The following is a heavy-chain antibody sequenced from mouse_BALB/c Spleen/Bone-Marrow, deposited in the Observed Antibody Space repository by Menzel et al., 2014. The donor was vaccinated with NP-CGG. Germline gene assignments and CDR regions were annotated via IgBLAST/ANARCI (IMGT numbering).Heavy chain of an antibody. CDR3: AREGYAITAWFAY. CDR2: INTYSGNT. V-gene: IGHV1-67*01. CDR1: GYTFTDYA. Sequence: VQLQQSGPELVRPGVSVKISCKGSGYTFTDYAMHWVKQSHAKSLEWIGVINTYSGNTNYNQNFKGKATMTVDKSSSTAFMDLARLTYEDSAIYYRAREGYAITAWFAYWGQGTLVTVSA. D-gene: IGHD3-1*01. J-gene: IGHJ3*01.